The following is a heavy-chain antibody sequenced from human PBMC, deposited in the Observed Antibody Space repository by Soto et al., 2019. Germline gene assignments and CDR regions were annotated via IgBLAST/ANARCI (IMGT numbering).Heavy chain of an antibody. Sequence: GSLRLSCAASGFTFSSYAMSWVRQAPGKGLEWVSAISGSGGSTYYADSVKGRFTISRDNSKNTLYLQMNSLRAEDTAVYYCARGIDFWSGYYNYFDYWGQGTLVTVSS. V-gene: IGHV3-23*01. CDR3: ARGIDFWSGYYNYFDY. J-gene: IGHJ4*02. D-gene: IGHD3-3*01. CDR2: ISGSGGST. CDR1: GFTFSSYA.